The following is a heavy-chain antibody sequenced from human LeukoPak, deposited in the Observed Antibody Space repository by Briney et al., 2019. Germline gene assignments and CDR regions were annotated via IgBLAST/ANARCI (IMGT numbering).Heavy chain of an antibody. CDR3: ARADRLHGGPYLIGP. J-gene: IGHJ5*02. V-gene: IGHV1-2*02. CDR1: GYSFTDYY. D-gene: IGHD2-21*01. CDR2: INLNNGDI. Sequence: ASVKVSCKASGYSFTDYYTHWVRQAPGQGLEWMGWINLNNGDIKYAQKFQGRVTMTRDTSITTVYMEVSWLTSDDTAIYYCARADRLHGGPYLIGPWGQGTLVTVSS.